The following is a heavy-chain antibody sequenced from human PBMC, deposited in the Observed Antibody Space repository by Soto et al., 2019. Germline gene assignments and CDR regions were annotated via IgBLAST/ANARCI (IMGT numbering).Heavy chain of an antibody. J-gene: IGHJ4*02. V-gene: IGHV3-30-3*01. CDR1: GFTFSTYA. D-gene: IGHD5-12*01. CDR2: ISYDGSNK. CDR3: ARGRGMATANY. Sequence: QVQLVESGGGVVQPGRSLRLSCAASGFTFSTYAMHWVRQAPVKGLEWVAVISYDGSNKYYADSVKGRFTFSRDHSKNTLYLQMNSLRAEDTAVYYCARGRGMATANYWGQGTLVTVSS.